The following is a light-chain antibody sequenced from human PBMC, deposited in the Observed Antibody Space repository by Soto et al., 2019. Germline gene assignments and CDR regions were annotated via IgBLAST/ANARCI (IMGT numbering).Light chain of an antibody. J-gene: IGLJ2*01. CDR2: EGS. CDR3: CSYAGSSTLV. Sequence: QSALTQPAYVSGSPGQSITISCTGTRSDVGSYNLVSWYQQHPGKAPKLMIYEGSKRPSGVSNRFSGSKSGNTASLTISGLQAEDEADYYCCSYAGSSTLVFGGGTKRTDL. CDR1: RSDVGSYNL. V-gene: IGLV2-23*01.